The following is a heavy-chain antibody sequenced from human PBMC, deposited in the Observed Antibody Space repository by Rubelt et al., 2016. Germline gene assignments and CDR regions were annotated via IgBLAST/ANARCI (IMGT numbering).Heavy chain of an antibody. Sequence: GGGVVQPGGSLRLSCAASGFTFSSYWMHWVRQAPGKGLVWVAVISYDGSNKYYADSVKGRFTISRDNSKNTLYLQMNSLRAEDTAVYYCARELAEHAFDIWGQGTMVTVSS. CDR3: ARELAEHAFDI. CDR1: GFTFSSYW. CDR2: ISYDGSNK. J-gene: IGHJ3*02. V-gene: IGHV3-30*03. D-gene: IGHD1-14*01.